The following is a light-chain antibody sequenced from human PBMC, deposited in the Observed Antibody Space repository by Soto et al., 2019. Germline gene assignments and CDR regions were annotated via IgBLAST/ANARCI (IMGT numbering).Light chain of an antibody. V-gene: IGKV3-15*01. CDR1: QSVFSN. Sequence: EIVMTQSPATLSVSPGERATLSCRASQSVFSNLAWYQQKPGQSPRLLIYGASTRATGIPARFSGSGSGTEFTLTISSLQSEDFAVYYCQQDNDWPRTFGQGTKVDI. CDR2: GAS. J-gene: IGKJ1*01. CDR3: QQDNDWPRT.